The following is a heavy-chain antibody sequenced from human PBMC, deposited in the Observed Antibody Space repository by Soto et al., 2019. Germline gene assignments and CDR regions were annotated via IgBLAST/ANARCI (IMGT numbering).Heavy chain of an antibody. CDR1: GYTFTGYY. D-gene: IGHD2-15*01. V-gene: IGHV1-2*02. J-gene: IGHJ4*02. CDR3: ARIAPIVVVVAATDFDY. CDR2: INPNSGGT. Sequence: GASVKVSCKASGYTFTGYYMHWVRQAPGQGLEWMGWINPNSGGTNYAQKFQGRVTMTRDTSISTAYMELSRLRSDDTAVYYCARIAPIVVVVAATDFDYWGQGTLVTVSS.